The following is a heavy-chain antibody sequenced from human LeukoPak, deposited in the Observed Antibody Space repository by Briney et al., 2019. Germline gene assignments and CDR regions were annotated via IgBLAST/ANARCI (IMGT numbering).Heavy chain of an antibody. V-gene: IGHV3-7*01. CDR3: ARHGDYCFDL. J-gene: IGHJ4*02. CDR1: GFTFSSYA. CDR2: IRNDGLTQ. D-gene: IGHD4-17*01. Sequence: GGSLRLSCAASGFTFSSYAMSWVRQAPGKGLEWVANIRNDGLTQYYLDSVKGRFTISRDNAKDSLSLQMNSLRAEDTAVYFCARHGDYCFDLWGQGTLVTVSS.